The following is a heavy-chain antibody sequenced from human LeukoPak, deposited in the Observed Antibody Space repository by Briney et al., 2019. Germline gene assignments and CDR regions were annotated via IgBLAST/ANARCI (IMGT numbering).Heavy chain of an antibody. CDR3: ARGDFNWNDPGVDY. Sequence: ASVKVSCKASGYTFTSYYIHWVRQAPGQGLGWMGIINPSGGSTSYAQKFQGRVTMTRDTSASTLYMGLSSLRSEDTAVYYCARGDFNWNDPGVDYWGQGTLVTVSS. D-gene: IGHD1-1*01. CDR2: INPSGGST. CDR1: GYTFTSYY. J-gene: IGHJ4*02. V-gene: IGHV1-46*01.